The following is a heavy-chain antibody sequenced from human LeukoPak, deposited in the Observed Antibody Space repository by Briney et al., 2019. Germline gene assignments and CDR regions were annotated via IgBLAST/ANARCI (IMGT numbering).Heavy chain of an antibody. Sequence: ASVKVSCKASGYTFTGYYMHWVRQAPGQGLEWMGWINPNSGGINYAQKFQGRVTMTRDTSISTAYMELSRLRSDDTAVYYCARTKPYCGGDCYSEAFDIWGQGTMVTVSS. D-gene: IGHD2-21*01. CDR2: INPNSGGI. J-gene: IGHJ3*02. CDR1: GYTFTGYY. V-gene: IGHV1-2*02. CDR3: ARTKPYCGGDCYSEAFDI.